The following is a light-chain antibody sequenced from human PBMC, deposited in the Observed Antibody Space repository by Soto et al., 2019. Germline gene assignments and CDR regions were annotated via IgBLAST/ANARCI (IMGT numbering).Light chain of an antibody. Sequence: HSVLTQPPSASGTPGQRVTISCSGSGSNIGTNTVNWYKQVPGTAPTLLIYTDRQRPAGVPDRFSGSRSGTSASLAISWLQSEDEADYYCAAWDGTLNVVLFGGGTKLTVL. CDR3: AAWDGTLNVVL. CDR2: TDR. CDR1: GSNIGTNT. J-gene: IGLJ2*01. V-gene: IGLV1-44*01.